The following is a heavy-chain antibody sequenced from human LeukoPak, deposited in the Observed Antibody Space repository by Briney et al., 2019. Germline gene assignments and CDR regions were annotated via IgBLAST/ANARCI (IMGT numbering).Heavy chain of an antibody. CDR3: ARKVGGQYRYFDY. CDR2: ISSSGSTI. Sequence: GGSLRLSCAASGFTFSSYEMNWVRQAPGKGLEWVSYISSSGSTIYYADSVKGRFTISRDNAKNSLYLQMNSLRAEDTAVYYCARKVGGQYRYFDYWGQGTLVTVSS. D-gene: IGHD6-6*01. V-gene: IGHV3-48*03. CDR1: GFTFSSYE. J-gene: IGHJ4*02.